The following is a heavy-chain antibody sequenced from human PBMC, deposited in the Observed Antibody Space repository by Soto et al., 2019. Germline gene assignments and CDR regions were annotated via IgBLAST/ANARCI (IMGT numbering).Heavy chain of an antibody. Sequence: SETLSRTCTFSVCCMSSFNQYLSCIRQPPGKGLERIGYIYYSGSAYYNTSLKSRVNMSVDTSKTQFSLKVNSVTAADTAVYFCDSALGDLLFEKWGPGTMVNVSS. D-gene: IGHD2-21*02. CDR2: IYYSGSA. CDR3: DSALGDLLFEK. V-gene: IGHV4-30-4*01. J-gene: IGHJ4*02. CDR1: VCCMSSFNQY.